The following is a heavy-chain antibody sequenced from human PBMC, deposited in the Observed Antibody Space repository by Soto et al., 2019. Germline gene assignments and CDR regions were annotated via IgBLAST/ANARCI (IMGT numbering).Heavy chain of an antibody. CDR2: ISYDGSNK. J-gene: IGHJ4*02. V-gene: IGHV3-30*18. CDR3: AKDQGAGWSKY. D-gene: IGHD2-15*01. Sequence: QVQLVESGGGVVQPGRSLRLSCAASGFTFSSYGMHWVRQAPGKGLEWVAVISYDGSNKYYADSVKGRFTISRDNSKNTLYLQMNNLRAEDTAVYYCAKDQGAGWSKYWGQGTLVTVSS. CDR1: GFTFSSYG.